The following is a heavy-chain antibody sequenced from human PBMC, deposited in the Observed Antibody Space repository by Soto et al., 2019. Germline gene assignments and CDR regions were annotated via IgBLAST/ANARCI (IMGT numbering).Heavy chain of an antibody. D-gene: IGHD2-21*02. V-gene: IGHV4-30-4*01. CDR1: GGSISRGDYF. CDR2: IYYSGST. CDR3: ARVGTPPHGLFAY. Sequence: TLSLACTVSGGSISRGDYFCSWIRQPPGKGLEWIGYIYYSGSTYYNPSLKSRLTISLDTSKNQFSLKLSSVTAADTAVYYCARVGTPPHGLFAYCGQGTLV. J-gene: IGHJ4*02.